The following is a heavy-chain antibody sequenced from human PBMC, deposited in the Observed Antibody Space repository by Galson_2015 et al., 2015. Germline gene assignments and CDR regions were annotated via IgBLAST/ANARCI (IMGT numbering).Heavy chain of an antibody. J-gene: IGHJ4*02. CDR1: GFTFSNYG. CDR2: LSYDGSNK. CDR3: AKDLTRYCSGGICHNFDY. Sequence: SLRLSCAASGFTFSNYGMHWVRQAPGKGLEGVAVLSYDGSNKYYADSVKGRFNISTYNSKNTLYMQMNSLRPEDTAVYYCAKDLTRYCSGGICHNFDYSGQGTLLTVSS. D-gene: IGHD2-15*01. V-gene: IGHV3-30*18.